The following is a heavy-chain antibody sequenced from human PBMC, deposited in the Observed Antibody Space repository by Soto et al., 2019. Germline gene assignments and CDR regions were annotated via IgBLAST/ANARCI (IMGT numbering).Heavy chain of an antibody. J-gene: IGHJ3*02. D-gene: IGHD1-26*01. CDR1: GFTFSSYA. CDR2: ISYDGSNK. V-gene: IGHV3-30-3*01. CDR3: ARDASGSYYVDAFDI. Sequence: QVQLVESGGGVVQPGRSLRLSCAASGFTFSSYAMHWVRQAPGKGLEWVAVISYDGSNKYYADSVKGRFTISRDNSKNTLYLQMNSLRAEDTAVYYCARDASGSYYVDAFDIWGQGTMVTVSS.